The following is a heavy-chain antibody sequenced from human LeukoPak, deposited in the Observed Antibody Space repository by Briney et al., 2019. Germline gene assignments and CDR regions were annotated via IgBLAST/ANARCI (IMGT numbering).Heavy chain of an antibody. CDR2: IWYDGSNK. CDR1: GFTFSSYG. CDR3: ARNPYDYVWGSYLPTY. D-gene: IGHD3-16*02. Sequence: GGSLRLSCAASGFTFSSYGMHWVRQAPGKGLEWVAVIWYDGSNKYYADSVKSRFTISRDNSKNTLYLQMNSLRAEDTAVYYCARNPYDYVWGSYLPTYWGQGTLVTVSS. V-gene: IGHV3-33*01. J-gene: IGHJ4*02.